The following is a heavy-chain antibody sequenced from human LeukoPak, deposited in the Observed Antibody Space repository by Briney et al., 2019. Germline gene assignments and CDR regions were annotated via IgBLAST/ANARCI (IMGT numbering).Heavy chain of an antibody. D-gene: IGHD3-22*01. Sequence: SVKVSCKASGCTFSSYAISWVRQAPGQGLEWKGGIIPIFGTANYAQKFQGRVTITTDESTSTAYMELSSLRSEDTAVYYCARSPYYYDSSGYHSGGYFDYWGQGTLVTVSS. J-gene: IGHJ4*02. CDR3: ARSPYYYDSSGYHSGGYFDY. V-gene: IGHV1-69*05. CDR2: IIPIFGTA. CDR1: GCTFSSYA.